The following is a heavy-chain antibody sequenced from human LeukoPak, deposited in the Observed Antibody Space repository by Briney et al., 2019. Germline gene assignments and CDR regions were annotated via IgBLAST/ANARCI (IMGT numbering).Heavy chain of an antibody. J-gene: IGHJ4*02. V-gene: IGHV3-30*04. D-gene: IGHD5-24*01. CDR3: ARPSPPGDGYNPPDH. CDR2: ISHDGRTK. CDR1: GFNFDNFA. Sequence: GGSLRLSCVVSGFNFDNFAMHWVRQPLGKGLEWVAIISHDGRTKYYADSMKGRITISRDNSKNTLFLQMNNLRSEDTAVYFCARPSPPGDGYNPPDHWGQGTLVTVSS.